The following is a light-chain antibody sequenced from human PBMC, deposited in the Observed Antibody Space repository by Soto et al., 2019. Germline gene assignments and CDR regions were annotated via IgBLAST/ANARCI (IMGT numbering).Light chain of an antibody. CDR3: QQHGSAGT. CDR2: GAS. CDR1: QSISRS. V-gene: IGKV3-20*01. Sequence: VLDLTRAALRLSPEERTTLSFRASQSISRSLAWYQHKPGQAPRLLIYGASNRATGIPDRFSGSGSGTDFTLTISRLEPEDFAVYYCQQHGSAGTFGQGTKVDIK. J-gene: IGKJ1*01.